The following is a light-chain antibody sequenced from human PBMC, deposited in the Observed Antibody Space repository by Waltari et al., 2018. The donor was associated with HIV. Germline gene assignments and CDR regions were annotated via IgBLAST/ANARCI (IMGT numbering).Light chain of an antibody. CDR1: TSNIGNNY. Sequence: QSVLTQPPSVSAAPGQKVTISCSGSTSNIGNNYVSWYQRLPGTAPKLLIYDNGERPEGIPDRFSGSKSGTAATLGITGLQTGDEADYYCGTWDSSLSAVVFGTGTKVTVL. CDR2: DNG. V-gene: IGLV1-51*01. J-gene: IGLJ1*01. CDR3: GTWDSSLSAVV.